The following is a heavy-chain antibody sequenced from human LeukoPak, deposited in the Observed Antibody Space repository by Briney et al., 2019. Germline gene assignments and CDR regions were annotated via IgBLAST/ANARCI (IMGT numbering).Heavy chain of an antibody. J-gene: IGHJ6*03. CDR3: ARRESSYQNYYYYYHMDV. CDR2: INWNGDST. Sequence: PGGSLRLSCAASGFTFDDYGMSWVRHAPGKGLEWVSDINWNGDSTVYADSVKGRFTISRDNAKNSLYLQMNSLRAEDTALYYCARRESSYQNYYYYYHMDVWGKGTTVTVSS. V-gene: IGHV3-20*04. D-gene: IGHD3-16*02. CDR1: GFTFDDYG.